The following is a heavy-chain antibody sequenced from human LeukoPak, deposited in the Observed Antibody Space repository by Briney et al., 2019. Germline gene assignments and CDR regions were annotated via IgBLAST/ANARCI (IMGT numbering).Heavy chain of an antibody. Sequence: GGSLRLSCVTSGFTFSSSWMSWVRQAPGKGLEWVANIKQDGSEKYYVDSVKGRFTISRDNAKNSLYLQMNSLRAEDTAVYYCARGGIAVAGTRENYYYYYMDVWGKGTTVTVSS. CDR1: GFTFSSSW. J-gene: IGHJ6*03. CDR2: IKQDGSEK. D-gene: IGHD6-19*01. CDR3: ARGGIAVAGTRENYYYYYMDV. V-gene: IGHV3-7*01.